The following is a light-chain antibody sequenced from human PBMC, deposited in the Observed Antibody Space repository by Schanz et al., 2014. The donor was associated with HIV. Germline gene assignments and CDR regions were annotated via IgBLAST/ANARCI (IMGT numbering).Light chain of an antibody. CDR3: QSFDSSLSAVV. CDR1: SSNIGAGYD. V-gene: IGLV1-40*01. CDR2: GNN. Sequence: QSVLTQPPSVSGAPGQRVTISCIGSSSNIGAGYDVHWYQQLPGTAPKLLISGNNNRPSGVPDRFSGSKSGTSASLAITGLQAEDEADYYCQSFDSSLSAVVFGGGTKLTVL. J-gene: IGLJ2*01.